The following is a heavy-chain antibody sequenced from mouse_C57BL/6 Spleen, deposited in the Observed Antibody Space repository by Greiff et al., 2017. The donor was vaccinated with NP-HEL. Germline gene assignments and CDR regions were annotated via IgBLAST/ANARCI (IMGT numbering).Heavy chain of an antibody. Sequence: QVQLKQPGAELVKPGASVKLSCKASGYTFTSYWMHWVKQRPGQGLEWIGMIHPNSGSTNYNEKFKSKATLTVDKSSSTAYMQLSSLTSEDSAVYYCARGGGYDYAMDYWGQGTSVTVSS. CDR2: IHPNSGST. CDR1: GYTFTSYW. J-gene: IGHJ4*01. V-gene: IGHV1-64*01. D-gene: IGHD3-1*01. CDR3: ARGGGYDYAMDY.